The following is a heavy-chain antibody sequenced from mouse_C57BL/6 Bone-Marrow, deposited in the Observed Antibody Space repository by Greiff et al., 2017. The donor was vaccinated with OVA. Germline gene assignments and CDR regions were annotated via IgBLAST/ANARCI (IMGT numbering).Heavy chain of an antibody. D-gene: IGHD2-4*01. CDR1: GYSITSDY. CDR3: ARPGDYDVGSVDY. Sequence: EVQLVESGPGLAKPSQTLSLTCSVSGYSITSDYWNWIRKFPGNKLEYMGYISYSGSTYYNPSLESRISITRDTSKNQYYLQLNSVTTEDTATYYGARPGDYDVGSVDYWGQGTTLTVSS. CDR2: ISYSGST. J-gene: IGHJ2*01. V-gene: IGHV3-8*01.